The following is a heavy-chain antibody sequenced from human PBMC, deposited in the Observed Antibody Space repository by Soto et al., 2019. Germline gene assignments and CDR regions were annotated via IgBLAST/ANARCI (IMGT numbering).Heavy chain of an antibody. CDR1: GFTFSSYS. V-gene: IGHV3-21*01. J-gene: IGHJ4*02. D-gene: IGHD6-19*01. Sequence: PGGSLRLSCAASGFTFSSYSMNWVRQAPGKGLEWVSSISSSSSYIYYADSVKGRFTISRDNAKNSLYLQMNSLRAEDTAVYYCARDRGLSSGCIDYWGQGTLVTVYS. CDR2: ISSSSSYI. CDR3: ARDRGLSSGCIDY.